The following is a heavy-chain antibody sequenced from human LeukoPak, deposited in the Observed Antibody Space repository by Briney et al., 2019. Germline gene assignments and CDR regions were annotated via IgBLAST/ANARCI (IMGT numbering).Heavy chain of an antibody. D-gene: IGHD4-17*01. CDR2: IYSGGST. J-gene: IGHJ4*02. CDR1: GFTVSSNY. V-gene: IGHV3-53*04. Sequence: PGGSLRLSCEASGFTVSSNYMSWFRQAPGKGLEGVSVIYSGGSTYYADSVKGRFTISRHNSKNTLYLQMNSLRAEDTAVYYCARDGGCYGDNPSYYFDYWGQGTLVTVSS. CDR3: ARDGGCYGDNPSYYFDY.